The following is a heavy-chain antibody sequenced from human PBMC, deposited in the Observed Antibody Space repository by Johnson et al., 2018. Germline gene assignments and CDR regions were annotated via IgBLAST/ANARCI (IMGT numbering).Heavy chain of an antibody. D-gene: IGHD3-16*01. CDR1: GFIFNNFG. CDR2: ISDDGTDE. CDR3: AKDNPFYYESHGYLDS. V-gene: IGHV3-30*18. J-gene: IGHJ4*02. Sequence: QVQLVESGGGVVHPGKSLRLSCAASGFIFNNFGMHWVRQGAGEGLEWVAGISDDGTDEYYSDSVKGRFIVSRDNSNDTLYLEMHSLRGDDTAIYYCAKDNPFYYESHGYLDSWGQGTLVTVSS.